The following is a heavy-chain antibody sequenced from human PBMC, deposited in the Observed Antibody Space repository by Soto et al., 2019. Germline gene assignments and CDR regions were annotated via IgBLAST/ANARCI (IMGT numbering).Heavy chain of an antibody. J-gene: IGHJ1*01. CDR2: INPNSGGT. D-gene: IGHD3-16*02. Sequence: ASVKVSCKASGYTLNGYYMHWERQAPGQGIEWMGWINPNSGGTNYAQKFQGWVTMTRDTSISTAYMELSRLRSDNTAVYYRASVNEVVRSYPPRDFQNRGEGPLV. V-gene: IGHV1-2*04. CDR3: ASVNEVVRSYPPRDFQN. CDR1: GYTLNGYY.